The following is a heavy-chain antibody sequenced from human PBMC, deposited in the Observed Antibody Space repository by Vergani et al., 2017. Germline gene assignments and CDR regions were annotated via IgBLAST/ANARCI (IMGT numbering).Heavy chain of an antibody. CDR1: GFTFSSYA. CDR2: ISGSGGST. Sequence: EVQLLESGGGLVQPGGSLRLSCAASGFTFSSYAMSWVRQAPGKGLEWVSAISGSGGSTYYADSVKGRFTISRDNSKNTLYLQMNSLRAEDTAVYYCASLLGNSYYYYGMDVWGQGTTVTVSS. D-gene: IGHD2-21*01. V-gene: IGHV3-23*01. J-gene: IGHJ6*02. CDR3: ASLLGNSYYYYGMDV.